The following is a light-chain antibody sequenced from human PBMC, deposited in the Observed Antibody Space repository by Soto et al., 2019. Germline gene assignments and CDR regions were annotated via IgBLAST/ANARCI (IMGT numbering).Light chain of an antibody. CDR2: AAS. CDR1: QVISSY. V-gene: IGKV1-9*01. Sequence: IQLTHSPSSLSASVGDRVTITYRASQVISSYLAWYQQKPGKAPKLLLYAASTLQSGVPSRFSGSGSGTDFTLTISSLQPEDFATYYCQQLNSYPPTFGQGTRLEIK. J-gene: IGKJ5*01. CDR3: QQLNSYPPT.